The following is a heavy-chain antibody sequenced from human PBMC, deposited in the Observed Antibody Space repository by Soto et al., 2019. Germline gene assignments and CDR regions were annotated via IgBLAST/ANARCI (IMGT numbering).Heavy chain of an antibody. J-gene: IGHJ4*01. V-gene: IGHV1-69*05. D-gene: IGHD5-12*01. CDR1: GGTFSSYA. CDR3: ARELRSRVGGFGY. Sequence: QVQLVQSGAEVKKPGSSVKVSCKASGGTFSSYAISWVRQAPGQGLEWMGGIIPIFGTANYAQKFQGRVTITQNEAAGTTNMDPSSLRSEDTAVYYCARELRSRVGGFGYWGHGTLVTVAT. CDR2: IIPIFGTA.